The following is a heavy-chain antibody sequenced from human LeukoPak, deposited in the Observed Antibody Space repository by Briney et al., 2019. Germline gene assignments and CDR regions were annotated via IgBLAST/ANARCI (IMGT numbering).Heavy chain of an antibody. J-gene: IGHJ4*02. CDR1: GFTFSSYG. CDR2: IRYDGSNK. CDR3: AKAGIVGATFRMDY. D-gene: IGHD1-26*01. V-gene: IGHV3-30*02. Sequence: GGSLRLSCAASGFTFSSYGMHWVRQAPGKGLEWVAFIRYDGSNKYYADSVKGRFTISRDNSKNTLYLQMNSLRAEDTAIYYCAKAGIVGATFRMDYWGQGTLVTVSS.